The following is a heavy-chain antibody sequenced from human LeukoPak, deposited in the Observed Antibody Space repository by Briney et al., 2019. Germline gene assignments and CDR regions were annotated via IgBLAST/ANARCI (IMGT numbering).Heavy chain of an antibody. CDR1: GFTFSSYS. D-gene: IGHD6-19*01. V-gene: IGHV3-23*01. CDR2: ISGSGGST. Sequence: GGSLRLSCAASGFTFSSYSMNWVRQAPGKGLEWVSAISGSGGSTYYADSVKGRFTISRDNSKNTLYLQMNSLRAEDTAVYYCASPSSGGRGFDYWGQGTLVTVSS. J-gene: IGHJ4*02. CDR3: ASPSSGGRGFDY.